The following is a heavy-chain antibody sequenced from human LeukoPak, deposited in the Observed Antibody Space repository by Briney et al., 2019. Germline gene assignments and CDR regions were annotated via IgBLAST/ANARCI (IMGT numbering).Heavy chain of an antibody. CDR1: GGTFSSYA. Sequence: GASVKVSCKASGGTFSSYAISWVRQAPGQGLEWMGRIIPILGIANYAQKFQGRVTITADKSTSTAYIELSSLRSEDTAVYYCAEDCSGGSCYYYYGMDVWGQGTTVTVSS. J-gene: IGHJ6*02. CDR3: AEDCSGGSCYYYYGMDV. CDR2: IIPILGIA. D-gene: IGHD2-15*01. V-gene: IGHV1-69*04.